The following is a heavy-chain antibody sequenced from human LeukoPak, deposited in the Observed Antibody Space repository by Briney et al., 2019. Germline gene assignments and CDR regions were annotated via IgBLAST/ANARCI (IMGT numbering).Heavy chain of an antibody. CDR2: INPDGSEE. CDR1: GFTFSNNW. Sequence: GSLRLSCAASGFTFSNNWMSWVRQAPGKGLEWVANINPDGSEENYVDSAKGRFTISRDNAKSSLYLQMNSLRPEDTAVYYCIKGGGSGWPFDYWGQGTLVTVSS. D-gene: IGHD6-19*01. V-gene: IGHV3-7*03. CDR3: IKGGGSGWPFDY. J-gene: IGHJ4*02.